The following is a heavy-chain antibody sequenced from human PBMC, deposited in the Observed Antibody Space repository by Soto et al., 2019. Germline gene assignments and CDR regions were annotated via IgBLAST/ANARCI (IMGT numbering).Heavy chain of an antibody. Sequence: SETLSLTCTVSGGSISTYYWNWIRQPPGKGPEWIGYISYSGFTNYNPSLKSRVTISLDTSKNQFSLKLSSVTAADTAMYYCARDEGRRDSYYYYMDVWGKGTTVTVSS. V-gene: IGHV4-59*01. CDR1: GGSISTYY. CDR2: ISYSGFT. CDR3: ARDEGRRDSYYYYMDV. J-gene: IGHJ6*03.